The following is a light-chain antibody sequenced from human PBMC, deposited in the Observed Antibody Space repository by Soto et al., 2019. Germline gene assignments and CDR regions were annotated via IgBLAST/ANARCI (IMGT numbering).Light chain of an antibody. CDR3: QQRSNWPLT. V-gene: IGKV3-11*01. Sequence: EIVLTQSPATLSLSPGERATLSCRASQSVSTYFAWYQQNPGQAPRLLIYDASHRATGIPARFSGSGSGTDFTLTISSLEPEDFAVYYCQQRSNWPLTFGQATRVEIK. J-gene: IGKJ1*01. CDR2: DAS. CDR1: QSVSTY.